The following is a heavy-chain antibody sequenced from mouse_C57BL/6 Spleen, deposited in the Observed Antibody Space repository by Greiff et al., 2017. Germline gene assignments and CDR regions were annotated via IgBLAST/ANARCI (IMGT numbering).Heavy chain of an antibody. CDR1: GFTFSSYA. D-gene: IGHD2-4*01. CDR2: ISSGGDYI. J-gene: IGHJ1*03. CDR3: TSAPYDYEYYGV. V-gene: IGHV5-9-1*02. Sequence: EVMLVESGEGLVKPGGSLKLSCAASGFTFSSYAMSWVRQTPEKRLEWVAYISSGGDYIYYADTVKGRFTISRDNARNTLYLQMSSLKSEDTAMYYSTSAPYDYEYYGVWGTGTTVTASS.